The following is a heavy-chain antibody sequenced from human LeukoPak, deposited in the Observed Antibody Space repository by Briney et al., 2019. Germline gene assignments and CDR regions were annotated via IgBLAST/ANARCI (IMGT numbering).Heavy chain of an antibody. D-gene: IGHD3-10*01. CDR1: GASVSSGDYY. CDR2: IYYSGST. Sequence: PSETVSLTCTVSGASVSSGDYYWSWIRQPPGKGLEWIGYIYYSGSTNDNPSLKSRVTISVDTSKNQFSLKVSSVTAADTAVYYCARRGGSGRSFDYWGQGTLVTVSS. J-gene: IGHJ4*02. V-gene: IGHV4-61*08. CDR3: ARRGGSGRSFDY.